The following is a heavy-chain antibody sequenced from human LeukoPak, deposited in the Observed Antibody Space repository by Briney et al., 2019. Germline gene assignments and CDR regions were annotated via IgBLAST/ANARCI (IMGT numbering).Heavy chain of an antibody. CDR2: TVSRGTT. V-gene: IGHV3-23*01. D-gene: IGHD6-19*01. Sequence: GGSLRLSCAASGFTFTSDAMNWVRQAPGKGLEWVSSTVSRGTTQYADSVKGRFTVSRDTSKNTLYLQMDSLRADDTAVYYCAKCSTSAYTTGWCNWIDPWGQGTLVTVSS. CDR1: GFTFTSDA. CDR3: AKCSTSAYTTGWCNWIDP. J-gene: IGHJ5*02.